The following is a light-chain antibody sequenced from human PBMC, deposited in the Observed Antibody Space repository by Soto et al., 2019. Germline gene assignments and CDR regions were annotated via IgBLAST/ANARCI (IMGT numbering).Light chain of an antibody. CDR2: EGS. J-gene: IGKJ1*01. CDR1: QSISSW. CDR3: QQYNTYCRT. Sequence: DIQMTQSPSTLSASIGDRVTITCRASQSISSWLAWYRQKPGEAPKLLIYEGSTLERGVPSRFRGHGSGPEVPLTISSLQRDDFAPFYCQQYNTYCRTFRQGPRVEVK. V-gene: IGKV1-5*03.